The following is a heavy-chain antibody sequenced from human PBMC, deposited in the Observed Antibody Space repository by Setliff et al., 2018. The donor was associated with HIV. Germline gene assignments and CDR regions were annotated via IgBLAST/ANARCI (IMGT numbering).Heavy chain of an antibody. V-gene: IGHV4-61*03. J-gene: IGHJ4*02. D-gene: IGHD1-1*01. CDR1: GDSVSSRSYY. Sequence: PSETLSLTCTVSGDSVSSRSYYWSWIRQPPGKGLEWIGYIYYSGSTNYNPSLKSRVTISVDTSKNHFSLKLRSATAADTAVYYCAQLGMVDDFDYWGQGTLVTVSS. CDR2: IYYSGST. CDR3: AQLGMVDDFDY.